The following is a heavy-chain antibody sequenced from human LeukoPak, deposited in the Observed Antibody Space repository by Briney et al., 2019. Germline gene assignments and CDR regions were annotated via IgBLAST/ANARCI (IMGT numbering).Heavy chain of an antibody. CDR2: IYHSGST. Sequence: PSETLSLTCAVSGGSISSSNWWSWVRQSPGKGLEWIGEIYHSGSTNYNPSLKSRVTISVDTSKNQFSLKLSSVTAADTAVYYCARSGTEWFDPWGQGTLVTVSS. D-gene: IGHD1-7*01. V-gene: IGHV4-4*02. J-gene: IGHJ5*02. CDR3: ARSGTEWFDP. CDR1: GGSISSSNW.